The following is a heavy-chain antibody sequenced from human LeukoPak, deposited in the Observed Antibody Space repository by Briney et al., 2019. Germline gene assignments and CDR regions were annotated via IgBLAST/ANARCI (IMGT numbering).Heavy chain of an antibody. Sequence: GGSLRLSCAASGFTFSSYSMNWVRQAPGKGLEWVSYISSSSSTIYYADSVKGRFTISRDNAKNSLYLQMNSLRAEDTAVYYCARVPTVTSQNVWGQGNTVTVSS. J-gene: IGHJ6*02. D-gene: IGHD4-17*01. CDR1: GFTFSSYS. CDR2: ISSSSSTI. CDR3: ARVPTVTSQNV. V-gene: IGHV3-48*04.